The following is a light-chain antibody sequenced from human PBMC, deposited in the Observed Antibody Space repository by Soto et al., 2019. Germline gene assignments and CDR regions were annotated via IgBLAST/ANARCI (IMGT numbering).Light chain of an antibody. Sequence: EIVMTQSPATLSVSPGERATLSCRASQSVTSNLAWYQQKPGQAPRLLMYGVSTRATGIPARFSGSGSGTEFTLSINSLQSEDFAVYYCQEYDNWPPEGTFGQGTKVEV. V-gene: IGKV3-15*01. CDR1: QSVTSN. J-gene: IGKJ1*01. CDR3: QEYDNWPPEGT. CDR2: GVS.